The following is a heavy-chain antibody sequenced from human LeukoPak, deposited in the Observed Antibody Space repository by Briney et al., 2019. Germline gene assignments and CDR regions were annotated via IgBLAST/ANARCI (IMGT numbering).Heavy chain of an antibody. CDR2: INPNSGGT. CDR3: ARGSNDILTGYSQPSLDY. V-gene: IGHV1-2*02. CDR1: GYTFTGYY. D-gene: IGHD3-9*01. J-gene: IGHJ4*02. Sequence: ASVKVSCKASGYTFTGYYMHWVRQAPGQGLEWMGWINPNSGGTNYAQKFQGRVTMTRDTSISTAYMELSRLRSDDTAVYYCARGSNDILTGYSQPSLDYWGQGTLVTVSS.